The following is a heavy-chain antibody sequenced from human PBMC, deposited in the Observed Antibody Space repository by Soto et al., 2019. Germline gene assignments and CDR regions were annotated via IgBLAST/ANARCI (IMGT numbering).Heavy chain of an antibody. Sequence: QVQLQESGPGLVKPSQTLSLTCTVSGGSISSGGYYWSWVRQHPGKGLEWIGYIYYSGSTYYNPSLKSRVTLSVETSKNQFSLKLSSVTAADTAVYYCARERSDSSSTNHWFDPWGQGTLVTVSS. CDR1: GGSISSGGYY. CDR3: ARERSDSSSTNHWFDP. J-gene: IGHJ5*02. V-gene: IGHV4-31*03. CDR2: IYYSGST. D-gene: IGHD6-6*01.